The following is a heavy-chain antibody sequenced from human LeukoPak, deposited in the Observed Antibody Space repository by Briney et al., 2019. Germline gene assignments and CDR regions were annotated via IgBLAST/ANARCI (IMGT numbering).Heavy chain of an antibody. Sequence: MPGGSLRLSCAASGFAFSSYSMNWVRQAPGKGLEWVSSISSSTTFMYYAASVKGRFTISRDNAKNSLYLQMHSLRAEDTAVYYCARDVGGDYDYWGQGTLVTVSS. V-gene: IGHV3-21*01. CDR3: ARDVGGDYDY. CDR2: ISSSTTFM. D-gene: IGHD4-17*01. J-gene: IGHJ4*02. CDR1: GFAFSSYS.